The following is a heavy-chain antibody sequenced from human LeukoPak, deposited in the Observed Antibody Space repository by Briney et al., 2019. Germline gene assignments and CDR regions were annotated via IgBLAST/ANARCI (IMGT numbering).Heavy chain of an antibody. D-gene: IGHD6-13*01. CDR2: IYHSGST. Sequence: SETLSLTCTVSGGSISSYYWSWIRQPPGKGLEWIGYIYHSGSTNYNPSLKSRVTISVDTSKNQFSLKLSSVTAADTAVYYCARDLNPGYSSSWGQGTLVTVSS. V-gene: IGHV4-59*01. CDR1: GGSISSYY. J-gene: IGHJ4*02. CDR3: ARDLNPGYSSS.